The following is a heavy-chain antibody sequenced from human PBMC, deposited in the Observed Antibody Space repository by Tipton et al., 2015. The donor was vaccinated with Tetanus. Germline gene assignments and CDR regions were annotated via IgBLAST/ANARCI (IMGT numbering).Heavy chain of an antibody. CDR3: ARGEDIVVVPAALYYFDY. CDR1: GFTFSSYA. Sequence: QLVQSGGGVVQPGRSLRLSCAASGFTFSSYAMHWVRQAPGKGLEWVAVISYDGSNKYYADSVKGRFTISRDNSKNTLYLQMNSLRAEDTAVYYCARGEDIVVVPAALYYFDYWGQGTLVTVSS. D-gene: IGHD2-2*01. J-gene: IGHJ4*02. V-gene: IGHV3-30*04. CDR2: ISYDGSNK.